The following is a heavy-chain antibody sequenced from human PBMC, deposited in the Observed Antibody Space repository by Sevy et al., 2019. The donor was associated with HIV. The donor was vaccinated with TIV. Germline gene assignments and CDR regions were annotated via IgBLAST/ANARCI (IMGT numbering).Heavy chain of an antibody. CDR2: IYYSGST. J-gene: IGHJ4*02. CDR1: GDSISSSNYY. Sequence: SETLSLTCTVSGDSISSSNYYGGWIRQPPGKGLVWIGSIYYSGSTYYNPSLQSRVTISVDTSKNQFSLSLSSVTAADTAVYYCARHGGRIQQWYFHYWGQGTLVTVSS. V-gene: IGHV4-39*01. CDR3: ARHGGRIQQWYFHY. D-gene: IGHD5-18*01.